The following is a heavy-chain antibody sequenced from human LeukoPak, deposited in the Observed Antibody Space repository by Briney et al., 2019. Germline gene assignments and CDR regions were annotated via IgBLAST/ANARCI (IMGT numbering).Heavy chain of an antibody. CDR2: IHTSGST. V-gene: IGHV4-4*07. CDR1: GGSISSYF. CDR3: RDPEGHGNYLDY. Sequence: PSETLSLTCTVSGGSISSYFCTWIRQPAGKGLEWIGRIHTSGSTNYNPSLKSRVTMSVDTSKNQFSLKLSSVTAADTAVYCARDPEGHGNYLDYWGQGALVTVSS. D-gene: IGHD1-14*01. J-gene: IGHJ4*02.